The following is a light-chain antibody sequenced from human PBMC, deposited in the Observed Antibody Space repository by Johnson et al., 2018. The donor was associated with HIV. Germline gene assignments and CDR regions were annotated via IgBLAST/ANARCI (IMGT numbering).Light chain of an antibody. J-gene: IGLJ1*01. Sequence: QLVLTQPPSVSAAPGQMVTISCSGSSSNIGSNYVSWYQQLPGTAPKLLIYHNTWRPPWIPDRFSGSTSGASATLALPGLQTGDEADYYCGTWDTSLSAPYVFGTGTKVTVL. CDR3: GTWDTSLSAPYV. V-gene: IGLV1-51*01. CDR1: SSNIGSNY. CDR2: HNT.